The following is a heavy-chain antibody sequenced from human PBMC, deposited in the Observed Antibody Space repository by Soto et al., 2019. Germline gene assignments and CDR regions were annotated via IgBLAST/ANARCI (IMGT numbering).Heavy chain of an antibody. D-gene: IGHD4-17*01. V-gene: IGHV3-30*18. J-gene: IGHJ6*02. Sequence: QVQLVASGGGLVQPGRSLRLSCAASGFTFSSYGMHWVRQAPGKGLEWVAVISYDGSNKYYADSVKGRFTISRDNSKNTLYLQMNSLRAEDTAVYYCAKGGTDGDYTFCMDVWGQGTTFTVSS. CDR3: AKGGTDGDYTFCMDV. CDR1: GFTFSSYG. CDR2: ISYDGSNK.